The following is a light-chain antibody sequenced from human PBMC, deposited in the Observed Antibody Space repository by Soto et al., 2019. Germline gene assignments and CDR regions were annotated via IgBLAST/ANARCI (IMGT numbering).Light chain of an antibody. CDR1: QSISTW. J-gene: IGKJ5*01. Sequence: DIQMTQSPSTLSASVGDRVTITCRASQSISTWFSWYQQKPGKAPKVLIYKASNLQSGVSSRFSGSGSGTDFTLTISSLQPEDFATYYCQQNYNTPITFGQGARLEIK. CDR2: KAS. V-gene: IGKV1-5*03. CDR3: QQNYNTPIT.